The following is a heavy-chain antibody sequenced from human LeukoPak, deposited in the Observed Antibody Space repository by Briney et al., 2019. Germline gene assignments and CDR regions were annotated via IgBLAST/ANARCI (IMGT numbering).Heavy chain of an antibody. CDR3: ARVHSITIFGVVIIARYYYYMDV. D-gene: IGHD3-3*01. CDR2: INHSGST. J-gene: IGHJ6*03. CDR1: GGSFSGYY. V-gene: IGHV4-34*01. Sequence: SETLSLTCAVYGGSFSGYYWSWIRQPPGKGLEWIGEINHSGSTNYNPSLKSRVTISVDTSKNQFSLKLSSVTAADTAVYYCARVHSITIFGVVIIARYYYYMDVWGKGTTVTVSS.